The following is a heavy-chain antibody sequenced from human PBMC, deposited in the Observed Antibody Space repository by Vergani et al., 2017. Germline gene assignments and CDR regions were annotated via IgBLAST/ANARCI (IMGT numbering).Heavy chain of an antibody. V-gene: IGHV3-30-3*01. D-gene: IGHD3-22*01. Sequence: QVQLVESGGGVVQPGRSLRLSCAASGFTFSSYAMHWVRQAPGKGLEWVAVIAYDGSNKYYADSVKGRFTISRDNSKNTLYLQMNSLRSEGTAVYYCARVDDSSGYYPYYFDYWGQGTLVTVSS. CDR1: GFTFSSYA. J-gene: IGHJ4*02. CDR2: IAYDGSNK. CDR3: ARVDDSSGYYPYYFDY.